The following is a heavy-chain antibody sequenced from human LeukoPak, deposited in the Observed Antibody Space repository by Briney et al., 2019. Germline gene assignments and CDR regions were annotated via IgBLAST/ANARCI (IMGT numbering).Heavy chain of an antibody. D-gene: IGHD7-27*01. CDR3: ARSGDRPPYYYYGMDV. CDR1: GFTVSSNY. Sequence: GGSLRLSCAASGFTVSSNYMSWVRQAPGKGLEWVSVIYSGGSTYYADSVKGRFTISRDNSKNTLYLQMNSLRAEDTAVYYCARSGDRPPYYYYGMDVWGQGTTVTVSS. V-gene: IGHV3-53*01. CDR2: IYSGGST. J-gene: IGHJ6*02.